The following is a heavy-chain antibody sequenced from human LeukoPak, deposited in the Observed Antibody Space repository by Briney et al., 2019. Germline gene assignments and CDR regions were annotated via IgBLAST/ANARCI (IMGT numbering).Heavy chain of an antibody. D-gene: IGHD2-2*03. CDR1: GFTFSNFE. J-gene: IGHJ4*02. Sequence: PEGSLRLSCAVSGFTFSNFEMNWVRQAPGKGLEWVSHIDTSATSMHYADSVKGRFTISRDNAKNSLFLQMNSLRAEDTAVYYCVTDRPGVMDFDFWGQGTLVTVSS. CDR3: VTDRPGVMDFDF. V-gene: IGHV3-48*03. CDR2: IDTSATSM.